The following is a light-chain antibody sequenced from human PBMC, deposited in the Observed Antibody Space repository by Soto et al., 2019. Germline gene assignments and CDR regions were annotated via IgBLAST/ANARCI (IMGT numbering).Light chain of an antibody. V-gene: IGLV1-40*01. CDR1: SSNVGAGSD. CDR3: QAYDNSLSGHV. J-gene: IGLJ2*01. Sequence: QSVLTQPPSVSGAPGQRVTISCTGSSSNVGAGSDVHWYQQLPGTAPKLLIFGSTYRPSGVPDRFSGSKSDTSASLAIAGLQAEDEADYYCQAYDNSLSGHVFGGGTQLTVL. CDR2: GST.